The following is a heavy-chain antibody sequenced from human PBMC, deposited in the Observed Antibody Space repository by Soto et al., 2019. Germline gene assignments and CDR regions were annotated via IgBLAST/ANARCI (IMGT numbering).Heavy chain of an antibody. V-gene: IGHV3-30*03. D-gene: IGHD1-26*01. Sequence: PGGYLRLSCAASGFTFRSYGMHGVRQAPGKGLEWVAVISYDGSNKYYADSVKGRFTISRDNSKNTLYLQMNSLRAEDTAVYYCARDLGFYFECCGYYPDLFAYRAQG. J-gene: IGHJ5*01. CDR3: ARDLGFYFECCGYYPDLFAY. CDR2: ISYDGSNK. CDR1: GFTFRSYG.